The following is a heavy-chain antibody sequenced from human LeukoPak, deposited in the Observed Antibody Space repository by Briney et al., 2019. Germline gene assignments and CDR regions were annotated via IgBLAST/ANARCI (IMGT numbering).Heavy chain of an antibody. V-gene: IGHV4-59*01. D-gene: IGHD3-22*01. CDR1: GGSFSGYY. CDR2: IYYSGST. Sequence: SETLSLTCAVYGGSFSGYYWSWIRQPPGKGLEWIGYIYYSGSTNYNPSLKSRATISVDTSKNQFSLKLSSVTAADTAVYYCARGTYYYDSSGYYHYFDYWGQGTLVTVSS. J-gene: IGHJ4*02. CDR3: ARGTYYYDSSGYYHYFDY.